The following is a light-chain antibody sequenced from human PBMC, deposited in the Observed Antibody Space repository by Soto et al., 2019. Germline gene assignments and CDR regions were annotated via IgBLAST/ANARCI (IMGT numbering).Light chain of an antibody. CDR3: QQYNNWPRP. CDR2: GAS. Sequence: EIVLTQSPATLSVSPGERATLSCRASQSVSSNLAWYQQKPGQAPRLLINGASTRATGIPARFSGSGSGTEFTLTISSLQSEDFAVYYCQQYNNWPRPFGQGTKVEIE. CDR1: QSVSSN. J-gene: IGKJ1*01. V-gene: IGKV3-15*01.